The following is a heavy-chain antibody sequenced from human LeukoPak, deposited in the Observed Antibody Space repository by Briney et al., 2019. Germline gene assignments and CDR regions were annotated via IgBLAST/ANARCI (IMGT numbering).Heavy chain of an antibody. D-gene: IGHD6-13*01. CDR3: ARGGESFLGIAAAGRFDY. CDR1: GFTFSSYA. J-gene: IGHJ4*02. CDR2: ISNNGGST. V-gene: IGHV3-64*01. Sequence: GGSLRLSCAASGFTFSSYAMHWVRQAPGKGLEYVSAISNNGGSTYYANSVKGRFTISRDNSKNTLYLQMGSLRAEDMAVYYCARGGESFLGIAAAGRFDYWGQGTLVTVSS.